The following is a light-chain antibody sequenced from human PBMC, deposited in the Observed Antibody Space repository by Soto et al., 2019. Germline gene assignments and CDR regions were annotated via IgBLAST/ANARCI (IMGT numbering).Light chain of an antibody. CDR3: SSYTSSSTPVV. V-gene: IGLV2-14*01. CDR1: SSDVGGYNY. J-gene: IGLJ2*01. Sequence: QSALTQPASVSGSPGQSITISCTGTSSDVGGYNYVSWYQQHPGKAPKLMICDVSNRPSGVSNRFSGSKSGNTASLTISGLQAEDEADYHCSSYTSSSTPVVFGGGTKLTVL. CDR2: DVS.